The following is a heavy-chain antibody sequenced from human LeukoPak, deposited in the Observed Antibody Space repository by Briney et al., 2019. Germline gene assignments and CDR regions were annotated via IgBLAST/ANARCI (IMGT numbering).Heavy chain of an antibody. CDR2: IYYSGST. V-gene: IGHV4-59*12. J-gene: IGHJ4*02. CDR3: AGTGYYYDSSGYFY. CDR1: GGSISSYY. D-gene: IGHD3-22*01. Sequence: SETLSLTCTVSGGSISSYYWSWIRQPPGKGLEWIGYIYYSGSTNYNPSLKSRVTISVDTSKNQFSLKLSSVTAADTAVYYCAGTGYYYDSSGYFYWGQGTLVTVSS.